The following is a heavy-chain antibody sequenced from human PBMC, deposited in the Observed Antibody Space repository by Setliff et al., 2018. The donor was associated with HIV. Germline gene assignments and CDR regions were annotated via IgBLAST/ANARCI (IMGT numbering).Heavy chain of an antibody. CDR2: INYSGST. Sequence: ASETLSLTCTVSGGSISSHYWNWIRRPPGKGLEWIGSINYSGSTNYDPSLKGRVTISVDTSKNQFSLKLSSVTAADTAVYYCARVGPPRDYYDSSGYYWYFDLWGRGTLVTVSS. CDR3: ARVGPPRDYYDSSGYYWYFDL. D-gene: IGHD3-22*01. CDR1: GGSISSHY. V-gene: IGHV4-59*11. J-gene: IGHJ2*01.